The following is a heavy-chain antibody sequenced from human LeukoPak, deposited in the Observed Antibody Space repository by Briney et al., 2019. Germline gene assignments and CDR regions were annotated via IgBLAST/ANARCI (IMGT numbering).Heavy chain of an antibody. D-gene: IGHD6-13*01. J-gene: IGHJ3*02. V-gene: IGHV4-39*01. CDR3: ARLGPGYSSTWSNDAFAI. CDR2: IFYSGST. CDR1: GGSISSSGYY. Sequence: SETLSLTCTVSGGSISSSGYYWGWIRQPPGKGLEWIGNIFYSGSTYYHPSLKSRVTISVDTSKDQFSLKLSSVTAADTAVYYCARLGPGYSSTWSNDAFAIWGQGTVVTVSS.